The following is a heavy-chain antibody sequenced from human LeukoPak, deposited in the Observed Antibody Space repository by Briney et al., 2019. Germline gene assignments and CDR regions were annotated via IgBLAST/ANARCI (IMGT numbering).Heavy chain of an antibody. CDR1: GFTFSSYT. CDR2: ISYDGSNN. D-gene: IGHD1-26*01. J-gene: IGHJ4*02. V-gene: IGHV3-30*04. CDR3: AREPSPRVGGPEGDN. Sequence: GGSLKLSCAASGFTFSSYTMHWVRQAPGKGLEWVAAISYDGSNNYYAGSVKGRLTISRDNSKNTVYVEMNSLTTEDTAVYYCAREPSPRVGGPEGDNWGQGDLVSVSS.